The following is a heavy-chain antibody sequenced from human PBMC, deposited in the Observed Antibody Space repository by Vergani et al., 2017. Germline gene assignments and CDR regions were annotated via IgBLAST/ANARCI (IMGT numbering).Heavy chain of an antibody. CDR2: ISSSSSYI. V-gene: IGHV3-21*01. CDR1: GFTFSSYS. D-gene: IGHD6-19*01. J-gene: IGHJ4*02. Sequence: EVQLVESGGGLVKRGGSLRLSCAASGFTFSSYSMNWVRQAPGKGLEWVSSISSSSSYIHYSDSLKGRFTISRDNAKSSLYLQMNSLRAEDTGVYYCARGWVSGWYGELGYWGQGTLVTVSS. CDR3: ARGWVSGWYGELGY.